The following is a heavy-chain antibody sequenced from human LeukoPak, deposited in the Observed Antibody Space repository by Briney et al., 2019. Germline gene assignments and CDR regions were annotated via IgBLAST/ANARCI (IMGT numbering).Heavy chain of an antibody. CDR3: ANLGYCSGGSCYGPFRPMDV. CDR1: GYTFTSYD. J-gene: IGHJ6*02. V-gene: IGHV1-8*01. CDR2: MNPNSGNT. Sequence: ASVKVSCKASGYTFTSYDVNWVRQATGQGLEWMGWMNPNSGNTGYAQKFQGRVTMTRNTSISTAYMELSSLRSEDTAVYYCANLGYCSGGSCYGPFRPMDVWAKGPRSPSP. D-gene: IGHD2-15*01.